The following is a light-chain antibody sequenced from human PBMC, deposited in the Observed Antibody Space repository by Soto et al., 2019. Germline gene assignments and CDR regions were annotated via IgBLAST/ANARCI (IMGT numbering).Light chain of an antibody. J-gene: IGLJ2*01. Sequence: QSVLTQPPSASGTPGQRVTISCSGSNSDIGTNTVNWYQQLPGKSPELLIYNNNERPSGVPDRFSGSKSGTSASLAISGLQSEDEAEYYCAAWDDSREGSVIFGGGTKLTVL. CDR3: AAWDDSREGSVI. V-gene: IGLV1-44*01. CDR2: NNN. CDR1: NSDIGTNT.